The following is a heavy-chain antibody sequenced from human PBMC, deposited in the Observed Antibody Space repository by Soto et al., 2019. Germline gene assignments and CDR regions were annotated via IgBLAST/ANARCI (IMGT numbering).Heavy chain of an antibody. Sequence: PGGSLRLSCAASGFTFSSYSMNWVRQAPGKGLEWVSSISSSSSYIYYADSVKGRFTISRDNAKNSLYLQMNSLRAEDTAVYYCAKAYSNSWPNDWFDPWGQGTLVTVSS. CDR3: AKAYSNSWPNDWFDP. J-gene: IGHJ5*02. CDR2: ISSSSSYI. CDR1: GFTFSSYS. V-gene: IGHV3-21*04. D-gene: IGHD6-13*01.